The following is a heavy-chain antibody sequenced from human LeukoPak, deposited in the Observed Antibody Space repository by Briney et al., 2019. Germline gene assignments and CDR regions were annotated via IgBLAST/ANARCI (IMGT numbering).Heavy chain of an antibody. D-gene: IGHD3-10*01. CDR1: GYTFTSYG. Sequence: GASVKVSCKASGYTFTSYGISWVRQSPGQGLEWMGWISAYNGNTNYAQKLQGRVTMTTDTSTSTAYMELRSLRSDDTAVYYCARGNSWFGELYFDYWGQATLVTVSS. CDR3: ARGNSWFGELYFDY. V-gene: IGHV1-18*04. CDR2: ISAYNGNT. J-gene: IGHJ4*02.